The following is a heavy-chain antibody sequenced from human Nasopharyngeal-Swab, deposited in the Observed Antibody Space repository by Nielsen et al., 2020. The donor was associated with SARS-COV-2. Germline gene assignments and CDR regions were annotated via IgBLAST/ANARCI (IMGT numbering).Heavy chain of an antibody. Sequence: SVQASCKASGGTFSSYAISWVRQAPGQGLEWMGRIIPILGIANYAQKFQGRVTITADKSTSTAYMELSSLRSEDTAVYYCARGNEGAAAGTGYYYYGMDVWGQGTTVTVSS. CDR3: ARGNEGAAAGTGYYYYGMDV. CDR1: GGTFSSYA. CDR2: IIPILGIA. D-gene: IGHD6-13*01. V-gene: IGHV1-69*04. J-gene: IGHJ6*02.